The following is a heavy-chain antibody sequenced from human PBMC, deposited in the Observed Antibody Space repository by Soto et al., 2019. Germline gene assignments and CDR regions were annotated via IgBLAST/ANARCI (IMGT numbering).Heavy chain of an antibody. J-gene: IGHJ5*02. V-gene: IGHV1-2*02. CDR2: INPNSGGT. Sequence: QVQLVQSGAEVKKPGASVKVSCKASGYTFTGYYMHWVRQAPGQGLEWMGWINPNSGGTNYAQKFQGRVTMTRDTSISTAYMELSRLRSDDTAVYYCARPHGTATYYVFWCGYRNWFDPWGQGALVTVSS. CDR1: GYTFTGYY. D-gene: IGHD3-3*01. CDR3: ARPHGTATYYVFWCGYRNWFDP.